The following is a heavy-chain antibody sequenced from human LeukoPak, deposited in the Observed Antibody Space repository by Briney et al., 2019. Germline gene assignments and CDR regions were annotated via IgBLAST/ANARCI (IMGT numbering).Heavy chain of an antibody. CDR2: INAGNGNT. V-gene: IGHV1-3*01. Sequence: ASVKVSCKASGYTFTSYAMHWVRQAPGQRLEWMGWINAGNGNTKYSQKFQGRVTITRDTSASTAYMELSSLRSEGTAVYYCARVDSKYNWFDPWGQGTLVTVSS. D-gene: IGHD2-2*03. CDR3: ARVDSKYNWFDP. CDR1: GYTFTSYA. J-gene: IGHJ5*02.